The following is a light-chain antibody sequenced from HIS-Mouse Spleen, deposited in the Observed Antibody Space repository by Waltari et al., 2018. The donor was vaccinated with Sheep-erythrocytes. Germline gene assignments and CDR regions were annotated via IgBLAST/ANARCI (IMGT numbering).Light chain of an antibody. CDR2: QDS. V-gene: IGLV3-1*01. CDR1: KLGDKY. J-gene: IGLJ2*01. CDR3: QAWDSSTAEVV. Sequence: SYELTQPPSVSVSPGQTPSITCSGDKLGDKYACWYQQKPGQSPVLVIYQDSKRPSGIPERFSGSNSGNTATLTISGTQAMDEADYYCQAWDSSTAEVVFGGGTKLTVL.